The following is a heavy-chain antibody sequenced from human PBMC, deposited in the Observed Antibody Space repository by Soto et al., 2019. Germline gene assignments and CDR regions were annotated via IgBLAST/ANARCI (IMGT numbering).Heavy chain of an antibody. D-gene: IGHD3-9*01. J-gene: IGHJ4*02. Sequence: QVQLVESGGGVVQPGRSLRLSCAASGFTFSSYGMPWVRQAPGKGLEWVAVISYDGSNKYYADSVKGRFTISRDNSKNTLYLQMNSLRAEDTAVYNCAKEAPPTYYAILTGYYPLYFDYWGQGTLVTVSS. V-gene: IGHV3-30*18. CDR2: ISYDGSNK. CDR1: GFTFSSYG. CDR3: AKEAPPTYYAILTGYYPLYFDY.